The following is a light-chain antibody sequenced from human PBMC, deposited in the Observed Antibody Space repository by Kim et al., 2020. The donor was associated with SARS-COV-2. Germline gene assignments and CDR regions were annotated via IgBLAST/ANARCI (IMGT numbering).Light chain of an antibody. J-gene: IGKJ1*01. CDR1: QAISNY. CDR3: QEYNSSPPVT. V-gene: IGKV1-27*01. CDR2: AAF. Sequence: DFQMTQSPSSLSASVGDRVTITCRASQAISNYLAWYQHKPGKAPKLLIYAAFALQSGVPSRFSGSGSGTDFTLTINSLQPEDVATYYCQEYNSSPPVTFGQGTKVDIK.